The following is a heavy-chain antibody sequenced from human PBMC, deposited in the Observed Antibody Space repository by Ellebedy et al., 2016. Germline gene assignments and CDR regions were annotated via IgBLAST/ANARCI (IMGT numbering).Heavy chain of an antibody. CDR1: GASISPYY. CDR3: ARFRSGYDRYPEF. CDR2: VYYSGTT. D-gene: IGHD5-12*01. J-gene: IGHJ4*02. Sequence: SETLSLXXTVSGASISPYYWIWIRQTPGKGLEWIGYVYYSGTTNYNPSLKSRVTMSVDTSKNQFFLKVNSVTAADTAVYYCARFRSGYDRYPEFWGQGAPVTVSS. V-gene: IGHV4-59*13.